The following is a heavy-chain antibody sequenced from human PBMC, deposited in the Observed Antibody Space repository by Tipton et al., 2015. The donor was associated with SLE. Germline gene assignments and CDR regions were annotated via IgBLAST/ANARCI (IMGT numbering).Heavy chain of an antibody. CDR3: TRDGSAHYYYYGMDV. D-gene: IGHD1-26*01. J-gene: IGHJ6*02. Sequence: SLRLSCAASGFTFSSYWMSWVRQAPGKGLEWVGFISSKAYGGTTEYAASVKGRFTISRDDSKSIAYLQMNSLKTEDTAVYYCTRDGSAHYYYYGMDVWGQGTTVTVSS. V-gene: IGHV3-49*04. CDR2: ISSKAYGGTT. CDR1: GFTFSSYW.